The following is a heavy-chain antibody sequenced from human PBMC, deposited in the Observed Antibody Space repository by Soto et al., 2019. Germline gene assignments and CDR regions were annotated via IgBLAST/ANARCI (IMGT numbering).Heavy chain of an antibody. Sequence: EVQLVESRGGLVKPGESLRLSCAASGFTFSNAWMSWVRQAPGKGLEWVGRIKTKADAETTDYAAPVKGRFTISRDDSKNTLYLQMNSLKTEDTALYYCTTDGATILFDPWGQGALVTVSS. CDR2: IKTKADAETT. V-gene: IGHV3-15*01. CDR3: TTDGATILFDP. D-gene: IGHD1-26*01. J-gene: IGHJ5*02. CDR1: GFTFSNAW.